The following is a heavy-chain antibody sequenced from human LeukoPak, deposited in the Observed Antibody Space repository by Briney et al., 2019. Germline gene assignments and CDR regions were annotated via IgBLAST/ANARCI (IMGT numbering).Heavy chain of an antibody. CDR1: GYTFTSYG. Sequence: ASVKVSCKASGYTFTSYGISWVRQAPGQGLEWMGWISAYNGNTNYAQKLQGRVTMTTDTSTSTAYMELRSLRSDDTAVYYCARGLYGSGSYYYYYYYYMDVWGKGTTVTISS. V-gene: IGHV1-18*01. D-gene: IGHD3-10*01. CDR3: ARGLYGSGSYYYYYYYYMDV. CDR2: ISAYNGNT. J-gene: IGHJ6*03.